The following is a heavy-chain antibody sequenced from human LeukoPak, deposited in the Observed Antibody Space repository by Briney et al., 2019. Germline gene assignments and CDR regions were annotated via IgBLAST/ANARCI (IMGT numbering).Heavy chain of an antibody. D-gene: IGHD2-2*01. V-gene: IGHV3-30*03. CDR1: GFTFSSYG. Sequence: GRSLRLSCAASGFTFSSYGMHWVRQAPGKGLEWVAVISYDGSNKYYADSVKGRFTISRDNSKNTLYLQMNSLRAEDTAVYYCARLSPVVPAADNWFDPWGQGTLVTVSS. CDR3: ARLSPVVPAADNWFDP. J-gene: IGHJ5*02. CDR2: ISYDGSNK.